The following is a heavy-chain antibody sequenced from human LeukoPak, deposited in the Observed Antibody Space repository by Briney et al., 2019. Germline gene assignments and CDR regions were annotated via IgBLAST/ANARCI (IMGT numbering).Heavy chain of an antibody. D-gene: IGHD5-24*01. Sequence: PGGSLRLSCAASGFTFSSYSMNWVRQAPGKGLEWVSSISSSSSYIYYADSVKGRFTISRDNAKNSLYLQMNSLRAEDTAVYYCARYRDGHPLGANWGQGTLVTVSS. CDR1: GFTFSSYS. V-gene: IGHV3-21*01. CDR3: ARYRDGHPLGAN. J-gene: IGHJ4*02. CDR2: ISSSSSYI.